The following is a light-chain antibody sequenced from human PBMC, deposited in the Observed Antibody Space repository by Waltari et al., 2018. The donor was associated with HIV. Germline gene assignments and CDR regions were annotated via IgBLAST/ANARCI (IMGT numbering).Light chain of an antibody. V-gene: IGKV3-15*01. CDR1: QNINSN. J-gene: IGKJ2*01. Sequence: EIVMTQSPATLSVSPGERATLSCRASQNINSNLAWYQQKPGQALRLLIYGASTRATGIPARFSGSGSGTEFTLTISILQSEDFAVFYCQHYHNWPPYTFGQGTKLEIK. CDR3: QHYHNWPPYT. CDR2: GAS.